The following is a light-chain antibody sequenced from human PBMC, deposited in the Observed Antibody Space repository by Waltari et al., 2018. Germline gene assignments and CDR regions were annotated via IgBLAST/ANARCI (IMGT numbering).Light chain of an antibody. CDR3: QTWGTGVV. Sequence: QLVLTQSPSASASLGASVKLTCTLSSGPSNYAIAWHQQQPGKGPRFLMKGNNDGSHSKGGGIPDRFSGSSSGAERYLTISSLQSDDEADYYCQTWGTGVVFGGGTKLTVL. J-gene: IGLJ2*01. CDR2: GNNDGSH. V-gene: IGLV4-69*01. CDR1: SGPSNYA.